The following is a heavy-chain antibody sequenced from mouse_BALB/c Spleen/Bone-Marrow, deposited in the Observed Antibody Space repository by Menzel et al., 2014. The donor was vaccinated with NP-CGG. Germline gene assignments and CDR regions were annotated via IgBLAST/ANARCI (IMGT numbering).Heavy chain of an antibody. CDR3: AREELRRGYYCAMDY. CDR2: INPFNDAT. V-gene: IGHV1-14*01. Sequence: HLVESGPELVKPGASVKMSCKASGYTFTSYVIHWVKQKPGQGLEWIGYINPFNDATKYNEKFKGKATLSSGKSSNTAYMELSSLTSEDSAVYYCAREELRRGYYCAMDYWGQGSSVTVSS. CDR1: GYTFTSYV. J-gene: IGHJ4*01. D-gene: IGHD2-4*01.